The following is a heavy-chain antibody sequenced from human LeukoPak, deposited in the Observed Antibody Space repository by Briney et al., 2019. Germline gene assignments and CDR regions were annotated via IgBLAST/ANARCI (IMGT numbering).Heavy chain of an antibody. CDR2: TYYRSKWFN. V-gene: IGHV6-1*01. CDR3: AGDSDYYASGTYYRVGFDP. CDR1: GDSVSSHSAA. J-gene: IGHJ5*02. Sequence: SQTLSLTCAISGDSVSSHSAAWNWIRQSPSRGLEWLGRTYYRSKWFNDYAVSVKSRLTINADTSKNQFSLQLNSVSPEDTAVYYCAGDSDYYASGTYYRVGFDPWGQGTLVTVSS. D-gene: IGHD3-10*01.